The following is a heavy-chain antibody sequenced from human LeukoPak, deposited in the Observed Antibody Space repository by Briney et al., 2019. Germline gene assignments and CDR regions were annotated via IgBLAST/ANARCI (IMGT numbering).Heavy chain of an antibody. CDR3: ARGRLRDYYGSGSYYRYFDY. Sequence: SETLSLTCAVYGGSFSGYYWSWIRQPPGKGLEWVGGINHSGSTNYNPSLKSRVTISVDTSKNQFSLKLSSVTAADTAVYYCARGRLRDYYGSGSYYRYFDYWGQGTLVTVSS. V-gene: IGHV4-34*01. J-gene: IGHJ4*02. CDR2: INHSGST. CDR1: GGSFSGYY. D-gene: IGHD3-10*01.